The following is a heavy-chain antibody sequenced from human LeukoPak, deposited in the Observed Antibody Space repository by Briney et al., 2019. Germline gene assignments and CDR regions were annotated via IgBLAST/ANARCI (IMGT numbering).Heavy chain of an antibody. V-gene: IGHV1-18*01. CDR2: ISAYNGNT. CDR1: GYTFTSYG. CDR3: ARVAYPYSSGFYYFDY. D-gene: IGHD3-22*01. Sequence: ASVKVSCKASGYTFTSYGISWVRQAPGQGLEWMGWISAYNGNTNYAQKLQGRVTMTTDTSTSTAYMELRSLRSDDTAVYYCARVAYPYSSGFYYFDYWGQGTLVTVSS. J-gene: IGHJ4*02.